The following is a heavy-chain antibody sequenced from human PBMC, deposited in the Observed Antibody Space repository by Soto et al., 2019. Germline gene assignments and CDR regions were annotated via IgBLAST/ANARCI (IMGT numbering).Heavy chain of an antibody. D-gene: IGHD3-10*01. Sequence: LSDTLSLTCTVSGGSISIYYWSWIRQPPGKGLEWIGYIYYSGSTNYNPSLKSRVTISVDTSKNQFSLKLSSVTAADTAVYYCARVWGGAFDFWGQGTMVTVSS. J-gene: IGHJ3*01. CDR1: GGSISIYY. CDR2: IYYSGST. V-gene: IGHV4-59*01. CDR3: ARVWGGAFDF.